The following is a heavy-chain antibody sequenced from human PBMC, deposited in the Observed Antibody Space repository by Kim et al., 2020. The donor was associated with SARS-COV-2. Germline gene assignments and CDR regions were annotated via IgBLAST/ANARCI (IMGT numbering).Heavy chain of an antibody. J-gene: IGHJ4*02. D-gene: IGHD6-6*01. CDR3: ARASRGSYEFDY. Sequence: NYDQKFQGRGTITAEESTSTAYRELSSLRSEDTAVYYCARASRGSYEFDYWGQGTLVTVSS. V-gene: IGHV1-69*01.